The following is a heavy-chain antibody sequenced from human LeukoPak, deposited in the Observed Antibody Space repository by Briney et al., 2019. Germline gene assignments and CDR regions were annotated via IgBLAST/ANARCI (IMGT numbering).Heavy chain of an antibody. V-gene: IGHV3-23*01. D-gene: IGHD2-15*01. CDR3: AKDCLGYCSGGRNH. CDR2: ISGSGGST. Sequence: GGSLRLSCAASGFTFSSYAMSWVRQAPAKGLEWVSAISGSGGSTYYADSVKGRFTISRDNSKNTLYLQMNSLRAEDTAVYYCAKDCLGYCSGGRNHWGQGTLVTVSS. CDR1: GFTFSSYA. J-gene: IGHJ5*02.